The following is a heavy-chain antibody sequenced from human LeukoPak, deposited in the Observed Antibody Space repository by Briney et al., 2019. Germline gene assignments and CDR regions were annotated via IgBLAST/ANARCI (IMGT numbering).Heavy chain of an antibody. CDR2: ISGSGGST. J-gene: IGHJ3*02. CDR3: AKTKNRIVGANGDAFDI. V-gene: IGHV3-23*01. CDR1: GFTFSSYA. D-gene: IGHD1-26*01. Sequence: PGGSLRLSCAASGFTFSSYAMSWVRQAPGKGLEWVSAISGSGGSTYYADSVKGRFTISRDNSKNTLYLQMNSLRAEDTAVYYCAKTKNRIVGANGDAFDIWGQGTMVTVSS.